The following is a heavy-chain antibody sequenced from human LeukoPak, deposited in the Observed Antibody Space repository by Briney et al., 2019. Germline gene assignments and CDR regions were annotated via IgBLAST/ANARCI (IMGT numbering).Heavy chain of an antibody. J-gene: IGHJ4*02. V-gene: IGHV1-46*01. CDR1: GYTFTSYY. Sequence: EASVKVSCKASGYTFTSYYMHWVRQAPGQGLEWMGIINPSGGSTSYAQKFQGRVTMTRDTSTSTVYMELSSLRSEDTAVYYCARTGLSGASSWYGELDYWGQGTLVTVSS. CDR2: INPSGGST. D-gene: IGHD6-13*01. CDR3: ARTGLSGASSWYGELDY.